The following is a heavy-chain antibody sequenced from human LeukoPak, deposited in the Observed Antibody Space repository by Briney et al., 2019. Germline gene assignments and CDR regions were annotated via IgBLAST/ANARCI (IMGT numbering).Heavy chain of an antibody. Sequence: KTSETLSLTCTISGGSIFSSSYHWGWIRQPPGKGLEWIGSIYYSGSTYYNPSLKSRVTISVDTSKNKFSLKLSSVTAADTAVYYCAREGGTRGASIDYWGQGTLVTVSS. CDR2: IYYSGST. J-gene: IGHJ4*02. D-gene: IGHD3-10*01. CDR1: GGSIFSSSYH. V-gene: IGHV4-39*07. CDR3: AREGGTRGASIDY.